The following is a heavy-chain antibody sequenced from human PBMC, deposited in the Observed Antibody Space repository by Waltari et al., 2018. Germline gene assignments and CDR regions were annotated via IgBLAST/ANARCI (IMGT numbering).Heavy chain of an antibody. CDR1: GYSIRSGYY. J-gene: IGHJ5*01. D-gene: IGHD3-3*01. CDR2: IFHGGLVNLCCSGSA. Sequence: QVQLHESGPGLVKPSGTLSLTCAVSGYSIRSGYYWGWIRQPPGKGRGWIGHIFHGGLVNLCCSGSAYYNPALRSRVYMSVDTSRTQFSLGLESVTASDTALYYCARVEVPGPVDSWGPGILVAVSS. CDR3: ARVEVPGPVDS. V-gene: IGHV4-38-2*01.